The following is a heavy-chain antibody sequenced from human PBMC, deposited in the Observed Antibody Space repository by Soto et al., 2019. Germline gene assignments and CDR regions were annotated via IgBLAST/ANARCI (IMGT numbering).Heavy chain of an antibody. D-gene: IGHD2-21*02. CDR1: GYTFTGYY. Sequence: QVQLVQSGAEVKKPGASVKVSCKASGYTFTGYYMHWVRQAPGQGLEWMGWINPNSGGTNYAQKFQVGLTMTRDRSSSTADMELSRLRSADRAVYYCARAHCGGDCYSGVEYWGQGTLVTVSS. CDR3: ARAHCGGDCYSGVEY. V-gene: IGHV1-2*02. CDR2: INPNSGGT. J-gene: IGHJ4*02.